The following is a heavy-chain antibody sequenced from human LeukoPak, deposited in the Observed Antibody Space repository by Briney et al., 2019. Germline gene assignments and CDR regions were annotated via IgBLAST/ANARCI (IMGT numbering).Heavy chain of an antibody. J-gene: IGHJ1*01. CDR2: ISGSGENT. CDR3: ARDRGLYGAASYKEYLQH. V-gene: IGHV3-23*01. CDR1: GFTFSSYA. D-gene: IGHD3-10*01. Sequence: GGSLRLSCGASGFTFSSYAMAWVRQAPGKGLEWVSAISGSGENTYFADSVKGRFTTSRDNSKNTLYLEMNSLRAADTAVYYCARDRGLYGAASYKEYLQHWGQGTLVSVSS.